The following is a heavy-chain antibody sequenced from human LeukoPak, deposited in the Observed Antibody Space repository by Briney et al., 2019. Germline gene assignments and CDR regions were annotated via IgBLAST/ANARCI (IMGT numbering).Heavy chain of an antibody. V-gene: IGHV4-59*08. J-gene: IGHJ6*02. CDR1: GGSISSYY. CDR2: IYYSGST. CDR3: ARRGPPRYYYGMDV. Sequence: SETLSLTCTVSGGSISSYYWSWIRQPPGKGLEWIGYIYYSGSTNYNPSLKSRVTISVDTSKNQFSLKLGSVTAADTAVYYCARRGPPRYYYGMDVWGQGTTVTVS.